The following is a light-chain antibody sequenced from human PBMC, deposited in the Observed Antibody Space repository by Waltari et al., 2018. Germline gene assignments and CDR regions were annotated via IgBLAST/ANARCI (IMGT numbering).Light chain of an antibody. CDR3: QQSDSTPYT. CDR1: QSISIY. V-gene: IGKV1-39*01. Sequence: DIQMTQSPSSLSASVGDRVTITCLASQSISIYLNWYQQRPGKAPKLLIYTASSLQSGVPSRFSGSGSGTDFTLTVSSVQPEDFATYYCQQSDSTPYTFGQGTKLEIK. CDR2: TAS. J-gene: IGKJ2*01.